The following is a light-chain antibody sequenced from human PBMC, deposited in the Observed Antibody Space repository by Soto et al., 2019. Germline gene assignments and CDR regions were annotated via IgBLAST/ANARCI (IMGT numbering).Light chain of an antibody. J-gene: IGKJ1*01. V-gene: IGKV3-20*01. Sequence: EIVLTQSPGTLSLSPGERATLSCRASQSVSSSYLAWYQQKPGQAPRLLIYGASSRATGIPDRFSGSGSGTDFTLTISRLEPEDLAVYYWQQYGSSRTFGQGTKLEIK. CDR3: QQYGSSRT. CDR2: GAS. CDR1: QSVSSSY.